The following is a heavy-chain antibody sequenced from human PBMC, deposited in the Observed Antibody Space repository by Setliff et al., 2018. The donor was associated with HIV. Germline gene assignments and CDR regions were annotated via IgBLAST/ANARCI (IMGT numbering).Heavy chain of an antibody. Sequence: SETLSLTCAVYGGSFSGYYWSWIRQPPGKGLEWTGEINHSGGTNYNPSPKSRVTMSVDTSKNQFSPKLSSVTAADTAVFYCARGGYSYGFGRHRAYFQYWGQGTQVTVSS. J-gene: IGHJ1*01. D-gene: IGHD5-18*01. CDR3: ARGGYSYGFGRHRAYFQY. V-gene: IGHV4-34*01. CDR1: GGSFSGYY. CDR2: INHSGGT.